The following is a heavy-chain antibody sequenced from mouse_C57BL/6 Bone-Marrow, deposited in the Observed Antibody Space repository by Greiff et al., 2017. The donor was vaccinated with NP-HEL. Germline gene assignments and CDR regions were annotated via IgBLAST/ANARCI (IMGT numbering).Heavy chain of an antibody. Sequence: QVQLQQSGAELARPGASVKLSCKASGYTFTSYGISWVKQRTGQGLEWIGEIYPRSGNTYYNEKFKGKATLTADKSSSTAYMELRSLTSEDSAVYFCAPYYYGSSYDAMDYWGQGTSVTVSS. J-gene: IGHJ4*01. CDR2: IYPRSGNT. CDR1: GYTFTSYG. V-gene: IGHV1-81*01. D-gene: IGHD1-1*01. CDR3: APYYYGSSYDAMDY.